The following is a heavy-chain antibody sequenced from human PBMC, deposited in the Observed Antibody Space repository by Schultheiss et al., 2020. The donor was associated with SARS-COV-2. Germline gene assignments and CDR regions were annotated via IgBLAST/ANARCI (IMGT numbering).Heavy chain of an antibody. J-gene: IGHJ5*02. V-gene: IGHV4-38-2*01. CDR3: ARGGDGDYAWFDP. CDR1: GYSISSGYY. D-gene: IGHD4-17*01. Sequence: SETLSLTCAVSGYSISSGYYWGWIRQPPGKGLEWIGSIYHSGSTYYNPSLKSRVTISVVTSKNQFSLKLSSVTAADTAVYYCARGGDGDYAWFDPWGQGTLVTVSS. CDR2: IYHSGST.